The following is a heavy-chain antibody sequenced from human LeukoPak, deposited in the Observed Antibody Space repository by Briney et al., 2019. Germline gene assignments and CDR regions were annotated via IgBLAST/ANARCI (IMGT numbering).Heavy chain of an antibody. CDR3: AKKYSNSWPAFDY. V-gene: IGHV3-30*18. J-gene: IGHJ4*02. CDR1: GFSFSSYG. Sequence: GGSLRLSCAVSGFSFSSYGMHWVRQAQGKGLEWVAVISYEGSNKYYADSVKGRFTISRDNSQNTLYLQMNSLRAEDTAVYYCAKKYSNSWPAFDYWGQGTLVTVSS. D-gene: IGHD4-11*01. CDR2: ISYEGSNK.